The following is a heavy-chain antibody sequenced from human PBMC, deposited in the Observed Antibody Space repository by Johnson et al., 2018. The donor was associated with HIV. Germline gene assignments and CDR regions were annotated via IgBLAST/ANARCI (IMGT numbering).Heavy chain of an antibody. CDR2: ISGSDGAT. D-gene: IGHD3-16*01. V-gene: IGHV3-23*04. J-gene: IGHJ3*02. CDR3: ARGGRAKDAFDI. CDR1: KLTFSNYA. Sequence: VQLVESGGGLVQPGGSLRLSCAASKLTFSNYAMTWVRQAPGKGLEWVSIISGSDGATYYAVSVKGRFTISTDNSNNTLYLQMNSLRAEDTALYYCARGGRAKDAFDIGGQGTMVTVSS.